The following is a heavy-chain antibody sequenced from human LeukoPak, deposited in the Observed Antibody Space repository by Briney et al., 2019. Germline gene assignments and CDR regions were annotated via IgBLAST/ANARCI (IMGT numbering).Heavy chain of an antibody. Sequence: SVKVSCKASGGTFSSYAISWVRQAPGEGLEWMGGIIPIFGTANYAQKFQGRVTITTDESTSTAYMELSSLRSEDTAVYYCARNGYYDSSGYYYAYYYYMDVWGKGTTVTVSS. D-gene: IGHD3-22*01. V-gene: IGHV1-69*05. CDR2: IIPIFGTA. CDR3: ARNGYYDSSGYYYAYYYYMDV. J-gene: IGHJ6*03. CDR1: GGTFSSYA.